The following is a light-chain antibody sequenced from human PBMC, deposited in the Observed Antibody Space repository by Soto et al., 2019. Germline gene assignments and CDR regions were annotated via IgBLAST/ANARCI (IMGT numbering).Light chain of an antibody. V-gene: IGLV2-14*01. Sequence: QSALTQPASVSGSPGQSITISCTGTSSDVGGYKYVSWYQQHPGKAPKLMIYEVSNRPSGVSNRFSGSKSGNTASLTVSGLQAEDEADYYCSSFASGSTLYVFGTGTQLTVL. J-gene: IGLJ1*01. CDR3: SSFASGSTLYV. CDR1: SSDVGGYKY. CDR2: EVS.